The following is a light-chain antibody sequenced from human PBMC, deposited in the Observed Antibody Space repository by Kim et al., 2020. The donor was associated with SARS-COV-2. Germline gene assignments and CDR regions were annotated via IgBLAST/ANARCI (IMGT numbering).Light chain of an antibody. CDR1: SSNIGSNY. V-gene: IGLV1-47*01. J-gene: IGLJ3*02. Sequence: GQRVTISCSGSSSNIGSNYVYWYQQHPGTAPNLLIYRNNQRPSGVPDRFSGAKSGASAALAISGRRSEDEADYYCATWDDSLSGWVFGGGTQLTVL. CDR2: RNN. CDR3: ATWDDSLSGWV.